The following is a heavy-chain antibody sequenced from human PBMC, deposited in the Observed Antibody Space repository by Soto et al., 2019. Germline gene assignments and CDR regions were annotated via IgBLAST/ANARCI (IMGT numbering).Heavy chain of an antibody. V-gene: IGHV1-2*04. CDR3: ARERYDYVWGSYRYGYYYYGMDV. D-gene: IGHD3-16*02. CDR1: GYTFTGYY. Sequence: ASLKGSCKAAGYTFTGYYMHWVRQAPGQGLEWMGWINPNSGGTNYAQKFQGWVTMTRDTSISTAYMELSRLRSDDTAVYYCARERYDYVWGSYRYGYYYYGMDVWGQGTTVTVSS. J-gene: IGHJ6*02. CDR2: INPNSGGT.